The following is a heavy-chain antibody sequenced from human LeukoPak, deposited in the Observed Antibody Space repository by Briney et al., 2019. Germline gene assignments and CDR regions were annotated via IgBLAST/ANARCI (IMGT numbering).Heavy chain of an antibody. V-gene: IGHV3-30*04. CDR3: ARDSGYYDSSPRGAFDI. CDR2: ISYDGSNK. CDR1: GFTFSSYA. J-gene: IGHJ3*02. D-gene: IGHD3-22*01. Sequence: GGSLRLSCAASGFTFSSYAMHWVRQAPGKGLEWVAVISYDGSNKYYADSVKGRFTISRDNSKNTLYLQMNSLRAEDTAVYYCARDSGYYDSSPRGAFDIWGQGTMVTVSS.